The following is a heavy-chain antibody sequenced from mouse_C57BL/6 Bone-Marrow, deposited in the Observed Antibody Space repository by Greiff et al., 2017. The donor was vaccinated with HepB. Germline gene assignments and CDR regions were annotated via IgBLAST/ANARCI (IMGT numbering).Heavy chain of an antibody. Sequence: VQLQHPGAELVKPGASVKLSCKASGYTFTSYWMHWVKQRPGQGLEWIGMIHPNSGSTNYNEKFKSKATLTVDKSSSTAYMQLSSLTSEDSAVYYCALSYYYGSSYGYFDVWGTGTTVTVSS. J-gene: IGHJ1*03. V-gene: IGHV1-64*01. CDR2: IHPNSGST. CDR3: ALSYYYGSSYGYFDV. CDR1: GYTFTSYW. D-gene: IGHD1-1*01.